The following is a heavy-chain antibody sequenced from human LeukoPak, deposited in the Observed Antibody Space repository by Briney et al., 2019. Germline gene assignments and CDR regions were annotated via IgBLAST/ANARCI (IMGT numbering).Heavy chain of an antibody. D-gene: IGHD1-1*01. Sequence: GGSLRLSCAASGFTFSSYWMSWVRQAPGKGLEWVANIKQDGSEKYYVDSVKGRFTISRDNAKNSLYLQMNSLRAEDTAVYYCARVRYREYYYFDMDVWGKGTTVTVSS. CDR2: IKQDGSEK. CDR1: GFTFSSYW. V-gene: IGHV3-7*01. J-gene: IGHJ6*03. CDR3: ARVRYREYYYFDMDV.